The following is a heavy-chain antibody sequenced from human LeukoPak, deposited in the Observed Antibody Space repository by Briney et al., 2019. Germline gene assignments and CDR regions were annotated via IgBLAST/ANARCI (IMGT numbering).Heavy chain of an antibody. D-gene: IGHD6-13*01. J-gene: IGHJ4*02. CDR2: ISAYNGNT. CDR3: ARDGYSSSWLLDH. CDR1: GYTFTSYY. Sequence: ASVKVSCKASGYTFTSYYMHWVRQAPGQGLEWMGWISAYNGNTKYAQKLQGRVTMTTDTSTITAYMELRSLRSDDTAVLYCARDGYSSSWLLDHCGQGTLVSVSS. V-gene: IGHV1-18*04.